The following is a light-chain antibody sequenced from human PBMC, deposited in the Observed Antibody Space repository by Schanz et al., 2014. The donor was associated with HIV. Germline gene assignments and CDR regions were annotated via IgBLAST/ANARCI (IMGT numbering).Light chain of an antibody. Sequence: QSVLTQPPSASGTPGQRVTLSCSGSSSNIGSNTVNWYQPLPGTAPKLLIYSNNQRPSGVPGRLSGSKSGTSASLAISGLQSEDEADYYCAVWDDSLNGVVFGGGTKVTVL. J-gene: IGLJ2*01. CDR3: AVWDDSLNGVV. V-gene: IGLV1-44*01. CDR1: SSNIGSNT. CDR2: SNN.